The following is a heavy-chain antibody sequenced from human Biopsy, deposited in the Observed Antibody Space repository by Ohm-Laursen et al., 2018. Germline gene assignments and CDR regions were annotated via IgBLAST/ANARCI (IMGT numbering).Heavy chain of an antibody. CDR2: VYYTGST. D-gene: IGHD3-22*01. Sequence: TLSLTCTVSGDSISSYYWSWIRQPPGKGLQWIGYVYYTGSTDYNPSLQSRVTISDDTSKNHFSLRLRSVTPADTAIYYCARDRGYYSDRTVPGYFDLWGRGTLVTVSS. V-gene: IGHV4-59*01. CDR3: ARDRGYYSDRTVPGYFDL. CDR1: GDSISSYY. J-gene: IGHJ2*01.